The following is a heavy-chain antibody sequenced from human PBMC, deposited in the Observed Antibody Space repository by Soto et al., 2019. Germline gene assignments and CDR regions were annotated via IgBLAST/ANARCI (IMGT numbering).Heavy chain of an antibody. Sequence: QITLKESGPTLVKPTQTLTLTCTFSGFSLSTSGVGVGWIRQPPGKALEWLALIYLDDDKRYSPSLKSRLTITTDTSNNPVVLTMTNMDPVDTATYYCARHMTTNGYFDYWGQGTLVTVSS. CDR1: GFSLSTSGVG. V-gene: IGHV2-5*02. CDR3: ARHMTTNGYFDY. CDR2: IYLDDDK. J-gene: IGHJ4*02. D-gene: IGHD4-17*01.